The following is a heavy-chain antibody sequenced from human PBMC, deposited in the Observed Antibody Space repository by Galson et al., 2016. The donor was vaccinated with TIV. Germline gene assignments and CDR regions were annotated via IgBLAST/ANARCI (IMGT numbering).Heavy chain of an antibody. Sequence: SLRLSCAASGFTFTIYSMHWVRQGPGKGLEWVAMISYDGRSKVYADTVKGRFTISRGNSENTMYLQMNSLRAEDTAVYYCARNNDYGDSSYYYGMDVWGQGTTVTVSS. J-gene: IGHJ6*02. V-gene: IGHV3-30*04. D-gene: IGHD4-17*01. CDR2: ISYDGRSK. CDR3: ARNNDYGDSSYYYGMDV. CDR1: GFTFTIYS.